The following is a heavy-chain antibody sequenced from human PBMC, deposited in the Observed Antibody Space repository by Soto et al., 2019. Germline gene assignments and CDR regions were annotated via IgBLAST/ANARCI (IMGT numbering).Heavy chain of an antibody. CDR1: RFTFRNYG. Sequence: QEQLVESGGGVVQPGTSLRLSCAASRFTFRNYGMHWVRQSPGKGLEWVAVISYDGRTQYYADSVEGRFTISRDNSRNRWYQEVSSLRAEDTAVYYCTRDISSRYYDLWGRGTLVTVSS. J-gene: IGHJ2*01. CDR2: ISYDGRTQ. CDR3: TRDISSRYYDL. V-gene: IGHV3-33*01.